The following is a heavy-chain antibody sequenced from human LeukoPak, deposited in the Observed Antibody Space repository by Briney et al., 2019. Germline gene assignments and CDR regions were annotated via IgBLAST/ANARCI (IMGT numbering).Heavy chain of an antibody. CDR1: GFTFSNAW. CDR2: IKSKTDSEIT. J-gene: IGHJ4*02. CDR3: LGDDSSGYSIDY. D-gene: IGHD3-22*01. V-gene: IGHV3-15*01. Sequence: GGSLRLSCAASGFTFSNAWMTWVRQAPGKGLEWVGRIKSKTDSEITDYAAPVKGRFTISRDDSKNTLYLQMNSLKTEDTAVYYCLGDDSSGYSIDYWGQGALVTVSP.